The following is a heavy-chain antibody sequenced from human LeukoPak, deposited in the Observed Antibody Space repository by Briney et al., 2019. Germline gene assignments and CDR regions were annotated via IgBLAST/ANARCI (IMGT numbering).Heavy chain of an antibody. Sequence: ASVKVSCRASGYTFTGYYMPWVRQAPGQGFEWLGWIIPNSGGPNYAQKFKGRVPTARATSISPAYIKLRRRRSDDTAVYYCASLGYCSSTSCYTGEPHYYYYMDVWGKGTTVTVSS. CDR1: GYTFTGYY. CDR2: IIPNSGGP. V-gene: IGHV1-2*02. CDR3: ASLGYCSSTSCYTGEPHYYYYMDV. J-gene: IGHJ6*03. D-gene: IGHD2-2*02.